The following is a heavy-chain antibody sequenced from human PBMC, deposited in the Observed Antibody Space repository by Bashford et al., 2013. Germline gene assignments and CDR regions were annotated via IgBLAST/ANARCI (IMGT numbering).Heavy chain of an antibody. Sequence: VRQAPGKGLEWVSAISGHGDYIFYADSVKGRFTISRDNSKNTLYLYMYSLRAEDTAVYYCAKACSHGAFDIWGQGTMVTVSS. V-gene: IGHV3-23*01. CDR2: ISGHGDYI. D-gene: IGHD6-13*01. CDR3: AKACSHGAFDI. J-gene: IGHJ3*02.